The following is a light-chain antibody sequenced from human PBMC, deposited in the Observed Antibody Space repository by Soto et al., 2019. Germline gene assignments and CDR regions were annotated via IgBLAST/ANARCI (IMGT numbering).Light chain of an antibody. CDR1: SSNIGTGYD. J-gene: IGLJ1*01. CDR3: QSFDSSRFYV. V-gene: IGLV1-40*01. Sequence: QSVLTQPPSVSGAPGQRVTISCTGSSSNIGTGYDVHWYQQLPGTAPKLLIYGNSNRPSGVPDRFSGSKSGTSASLAITGLQADDEADYYCQSFDSSRFYVFGTGTRSPS. CDR2: GNS.